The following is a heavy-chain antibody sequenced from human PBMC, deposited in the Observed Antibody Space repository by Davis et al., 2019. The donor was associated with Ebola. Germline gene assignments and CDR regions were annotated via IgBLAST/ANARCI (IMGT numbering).Heavy chain of an antibody. Sequence: PSETLSLTCTVSDASISGHYWNWFRQPRRKGLEWIGLISGSGRTSYNPSRKSRVTISADTSKNQFSLNLSSVTAADTALYFCSRFGEGAYWGQGTLVTVSS. J-gene: IGHJ4*02. D-gene: IGHD2-21*01. V-gene: IGHV4-59*11. CDR3: SRFGEGAY. CDR2: ISGSGRT. CDR1: DASISGHY.